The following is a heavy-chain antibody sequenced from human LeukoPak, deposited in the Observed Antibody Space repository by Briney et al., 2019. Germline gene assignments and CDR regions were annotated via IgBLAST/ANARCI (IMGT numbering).Heavy chain of an antibody. CDR3: ASSCSGGSCSTPTRLDY. CDR2: TNHSGST. CDR1: GGSFSGYY. J-gene: IGHJ4*02. Sequence: SETLSLTCAVYGGSFSGYYWTWIRQPPGKGLEWIGETNHSGSTNYNPSLKSRVTISVDTSKNQFSLKLSSVTAADTAMYYCASSCSGGSCSTPTRLDYWGQGTLVTVSS. D-gene: IGHD2-15*01. V-gene: IGHV4-34*01.